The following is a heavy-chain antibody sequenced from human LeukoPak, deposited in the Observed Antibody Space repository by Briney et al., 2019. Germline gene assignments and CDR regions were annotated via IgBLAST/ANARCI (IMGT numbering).Heavy chain of an antibody. V-gene: IGHV1-69*04. CDR2: IIPILGIA. CDR3: ARGGIAAAGNAFDY. Sequence: ASVKVSCKASGGTFSSYAIRWVRQAPGQGLEWMGRIIPILGIASYAQKFQGRVTITADKSTSTACMELSSLRSEDTAVYYCARGGIAAAGNAFDYWGQGTLVTVSS. D-gene: IGHD6-13*01. CDR1: GGTFSSYA. J-gene: IGHJ4*02.